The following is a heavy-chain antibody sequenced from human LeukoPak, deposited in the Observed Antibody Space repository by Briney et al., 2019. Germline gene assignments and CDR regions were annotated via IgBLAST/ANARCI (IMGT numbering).Heavy chain of an antibody. Sequence: SETLSLTCTVSGGSISSSSYYWGWIRQPPGKGLEWIGSIYYSGSTYYNPSLKSRVTISVDTSKNQFSLKLSSVTAADTAVYYCARVGEKIAVAGPFDYWGQGTLVTVSS. CDR3: ARVGEKIAVAGPFDY. V-gene: IGHV4-39*07. J-gene: IGHJ4*02. CDR2: IYYSGST. D-gene: IGHD6-19*01. CDR1: GGSISSSSYY.